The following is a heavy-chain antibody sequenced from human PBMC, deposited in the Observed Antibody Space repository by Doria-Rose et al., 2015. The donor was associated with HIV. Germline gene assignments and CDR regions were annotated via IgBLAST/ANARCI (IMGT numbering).Heavy chain of an antibody. CDR1: GVSLSSPGMG. J-gene: IGHJ4*02. Sequence: QVTLKESGPVLVKPTETLTLTCTVSGVSLSSPGMGVSWIRQPPGKALEWLANTFSDDERSYKTSLKSRLTISRGTSKSQVVLTMTDMDPVDTATYYCARIKSSRWYHKYYFDFWGQGTLAIVSA. CDR3: ARIKSSRWYHKYYFDF. V-gene: IGHV2-26*01. D-gene: IGHD6-13*01. CDR2: TFSDDER.